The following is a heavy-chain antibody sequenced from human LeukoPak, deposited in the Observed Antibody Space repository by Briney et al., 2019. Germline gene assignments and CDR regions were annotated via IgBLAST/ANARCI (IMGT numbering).Heavy chain of an antibody. CDR1: GFTLSNHA. Sequence: RGSLRLSCAASGFTLSNHAMIWVRQAPGKGLEWVSSISGSGAMTYYADSVKGRFTISRDNAMDTLYLQMNSLRADDTAVYYCARTTMVRGTYYMDVWGKGTTVTVSS. CDR2: ISGSGAMT. J-gene: IGHJ6*03. CDR3: ARTTMVRGTYYMDV. V-gene: IGHV3-23*01. D-gene: IGHD3-10*01.